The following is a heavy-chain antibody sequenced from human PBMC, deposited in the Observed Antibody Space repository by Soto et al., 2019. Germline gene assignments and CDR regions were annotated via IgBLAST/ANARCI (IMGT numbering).Heavy chain of an antibody. Sequence: EVQLVESGGGLVKPGESLRLSCAASGFTVNYFTMNWVRQAPGKGLEWVASISSSSSHKYSADSVRGRFTFSRDNANNSLYLQMNSLRVEDTAVYYCARLRSDAFDIFGQGTLVTVAS. CDR2: ISSSSSHK. J-gene: IGHJ3*02. V-gene: IGHV3-21*04. CDR3: ARLRSDAFDI. CDR1: GFTVNYFT. D-gene: IGHD4-17*01.